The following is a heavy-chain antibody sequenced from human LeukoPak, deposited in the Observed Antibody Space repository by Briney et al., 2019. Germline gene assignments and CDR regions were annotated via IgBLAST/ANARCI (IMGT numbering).Heavy chain of an antibody. Sequence: GGSLRLSCAVSGFTFSSYAMSWVRQAPGKGLEWVSILYSGSSTYYADSVKGRFTISRDTSRNTLYLQMNSLRAEDTAIYYCARARTYSSGWWYYFDYWGQGTLVTVSS. D-gene: IGHD6-19*01. CDR3: ARARTYSSGWWYYFDY. V-gene: IGHV3-66*01. CDR2: LYSGSST. J-gene: IGHJ4*02. CDR1: GFTFSSYA.